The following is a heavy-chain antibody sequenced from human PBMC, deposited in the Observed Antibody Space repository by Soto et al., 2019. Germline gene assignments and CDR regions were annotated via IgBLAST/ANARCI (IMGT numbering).Heavy chain of an antibody. Sequence: GSLRLSCAASEFTVTNNEMSWVRQAPGNGLEWVSILYSGGNTYYADSVEGRFTISRDGSKNTLYLHMNSLRAEDTAVYYCALPRVAYADFWGQGTRVTISS. CDR2: LYSGGNT. J-gene: IGHJ4*02. CDR3: ALPRVAYADF. V-gene: IGHV3-53*01. D-gene: IGHD2-2*01. CDR1: EFTVTNNE.